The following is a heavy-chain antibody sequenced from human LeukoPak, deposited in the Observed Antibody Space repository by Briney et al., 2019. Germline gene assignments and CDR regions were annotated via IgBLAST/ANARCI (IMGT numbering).Heavy chain of an antibody. D-gene: IGHD4-17*01. CDR2: IRYDGSNK. V-gene: IGHV3-30*02. J-gene: IGHJ5*02. Sequence: GGSLRLSCAASGFTFSSYGMHWVRQAPGKGLEWVAFIRYDGSNKYYADSVKGRFTISRDNAKNSLYLQMNSLRAEDTAVYYCARISLDYAENWFDPWGQGTLVTVSS. CDR3: ARISLDYAENWFDP. CDR1: GFTFSSYG.